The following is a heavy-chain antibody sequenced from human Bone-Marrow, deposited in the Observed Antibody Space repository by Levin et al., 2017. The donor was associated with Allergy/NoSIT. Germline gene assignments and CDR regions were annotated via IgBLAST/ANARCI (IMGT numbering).Heavy chain of an antibody. CDR1: GDTFNNYP. CDR3: ARGEERLALIGTHALHI. Sequence: GASVKVSCKVSGDTFNNYPLSWVRQAPGQGLEWMGGIIPVFRTPKYAQRFQGRVTITADEFTATAYMDLSSLSSEDTAVYYCARGEERLALIGTHALHIWGQGTLVTVSS. J-gene: IGHJ3*02. V-gene: IGHV1-69*13. CDR2: IIPVFRTP. D-gene: IGHD2-21*01.